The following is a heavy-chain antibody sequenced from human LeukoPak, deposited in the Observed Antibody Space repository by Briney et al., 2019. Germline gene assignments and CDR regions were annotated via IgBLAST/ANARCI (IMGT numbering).Heavy chain of an antibody. V-gene: IGHV4-30-4*08. D-gene: IGHD3-22*01. Sequence: PSETLSLTCTVSGGSTTGGDYYWSWIRQPPGKGLEWIGYIYYSGSTYYNPSLKSRVTMSVDTSKNQFSLRLSSVTAADTAVYYCARGGYYYDSSGYYYPFDYWGQGTLVTVSS. CDR2: IYYSGST. CDR1: GGSTTGGDYY. CDR3: ARGGYYYDSSGYYYPFDY. J-gene: IGHJ4*02.